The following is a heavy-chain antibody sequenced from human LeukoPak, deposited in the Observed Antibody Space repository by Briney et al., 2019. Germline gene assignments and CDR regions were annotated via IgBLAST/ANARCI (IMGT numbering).Heavy chain of an antibody. J-gene: IGHJ4*02. CDR2: IYYSGST. CDR3: ARNRRLGRAVAGFDY. CDR1: GGSISSGGYY. V-gene: IGHV4-31*03. Sequence: PSQTLSLTCTVSGGSISSGGYYWSRIRQHPGKGLEWIGYIYYSGSTYYNPSLKSRVTISVDTSKNQFSLKLSSVTAADTAVYYCARNRRLGRAVAGFDYWGQGTLVTVSS. D-gene: IGHD6-19*01.